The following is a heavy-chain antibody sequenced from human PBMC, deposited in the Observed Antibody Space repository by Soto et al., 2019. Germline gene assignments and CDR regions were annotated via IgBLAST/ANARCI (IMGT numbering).Heavy chain of an antibody. V-gene: IGHV3-30*18. J-gene: IGHJ6*02. D-gene: IGHD3-3*01. CDR1: GFTIRSHG. CDR3: AKDHSYDFWSGYLGFGGMEV. Sequence: PIRHSCAAAGFTIRSHGMRWVRQAPNKGLEWVAVISYDGSNKYYADSVKGRFTISRDNSKNTLYLQMNSLRAEDTAVYYCAKDHSYDFWSGYLGFGGMEVWGQGTTVTVSS. CDR2: ISYDGSNK.